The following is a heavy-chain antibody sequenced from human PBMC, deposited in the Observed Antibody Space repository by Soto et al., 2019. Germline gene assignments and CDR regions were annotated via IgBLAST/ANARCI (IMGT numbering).Heavy chain of an antibody. CDR3: AREGYYGSGSSKIDY. CDR1: GGSFSDYY. V-gene: IGHV4-34*01. D-gene: IGHD3-10*01. CDR2: INHSGST. J-gene: IGHJ4*02. Sequence: KLSETLSLTCAVYGGSFSDYYWTWIRQFPGKNLEWIGEINHSGSTNYNPSLKSRVTISIETSKKQFYLKLNSVTAADTAVYYCAREGYYGSGSSKIDYWGQGTLVT.